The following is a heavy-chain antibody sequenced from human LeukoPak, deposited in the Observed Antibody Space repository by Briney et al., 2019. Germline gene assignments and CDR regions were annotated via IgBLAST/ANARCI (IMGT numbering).Heavy chain of an antibody. CDR3: ARRRSTVTTGRFDP. CDR1: GGSFSGYY. Sequence: PSETLSLTCAVYGGSFSGYYWSWIRQPPGKGLEWIGEINHSGSTNYDPSLKSRVTISVDTSKNQFSLKLSSVTAADTAVYYCARRRSTVTTGRFDPWGQGTLVTVSS. D-gene: IGHD4-17*01. CDR2: INHSGST. V-gene: IGHV4-34*01. J-gene: IGHJ5*02.